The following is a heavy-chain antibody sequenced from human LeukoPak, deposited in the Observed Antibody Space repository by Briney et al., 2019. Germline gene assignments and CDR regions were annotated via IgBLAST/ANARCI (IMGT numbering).Heavy chain of an antibody. CDR1: GGSFSGYY. J-gene: IGHJ4*02. Sequence: PSETLSLTCAVYGGSFSGYYWSWIRQPPGKGLEWIGETNHSGSTNYNPSLKSRVTISVDTSKNQFSLKLSSVTAADTAVYYCARDGYSGYDFDYWGQGTLVTVSS. D-gene: IGHD5-12*01. V-gene: IGHV4-34*01. CDR3: ARDGYSGYDFDY. CDR2: TNHSGST.